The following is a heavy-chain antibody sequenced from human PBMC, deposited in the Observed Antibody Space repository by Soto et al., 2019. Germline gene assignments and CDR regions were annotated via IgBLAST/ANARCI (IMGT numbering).Heavy chain of an antibody. D-gene: IGHD3-22*01. CDR1: GGSIRSGDSY. CDR2: IYYSGST. V-gene: IGHV4-30-4*01. Sequence: SETLSLTCTVSGGSIRSGDSYWSWIRQPPGKGLEWIGYIYYSGSTYYNPSLKSRVTISLDTSKNQFSLNLSSVTAADTAVYYCARNHYSDRSGTDYWGQGTLVTVSS. J-gene: IGHJ4*02. CDR3: ARNHYSDRSGTDY.